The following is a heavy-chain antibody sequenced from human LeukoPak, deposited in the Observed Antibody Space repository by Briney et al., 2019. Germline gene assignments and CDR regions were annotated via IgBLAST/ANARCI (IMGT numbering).Heavy chain of an antibody. CDR2: ISSSGRTI. D-gene: IGHD4-23*01. Sequence: PGGSLRLSCAASGFTFSTYEMNWVRQAPGKGLEWVSHISSSGRTIYYADSVKGRFTISRDNAQNSLYPQMNSLRAEDTAVYYCASYGGNPSRFDPWGQETLVTVSS. V-gene: IGHV3-48*03. CDR1: GFTFSTYE. CDR3: ASYGGNPSRFDP. J-gene: IGHJ5*02.